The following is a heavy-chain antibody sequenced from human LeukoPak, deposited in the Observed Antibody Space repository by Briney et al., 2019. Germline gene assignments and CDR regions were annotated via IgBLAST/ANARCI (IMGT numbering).Heavy chain of an antibody. CDR2: INHSGST. V-gene: IGHV4-34*01. Sequence: SETLSLTCAVYGGSFSGYYWSWIRQPPGKGLEWIGEINHSGSTNYNPSLKSRVTISVDTSKNQFSLKLSSVTAADTAVYYCARTWGWIVVVSAAGGSWFDPWGQGTLVTVSS. CDR1: GGSFSGYY. CDR3: ARTWGWIVVVSAAGGSWFDP. D-gene: IGHD2-2*01. J-gene: IGHJ5*02.